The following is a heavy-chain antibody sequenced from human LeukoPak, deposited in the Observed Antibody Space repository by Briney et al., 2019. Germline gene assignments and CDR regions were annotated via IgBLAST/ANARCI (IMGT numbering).Heavy chain of an antibody. CDR3: ARVGKLRYFDWLLYHDAFDI. Sequence: SETLSLTCAVYGGSFSGYYWSRIRQPPGKGLEWIGEINHSGSTNYNPSLKSRVTISVDTSKNQFSLKLSSVTAADTAVYYCARVGKLRYFDWLLYHDAFDIWGQGTMVTVSS. CDR2: INHSGST. J-gene: IGHJ3*02. V-gene: IGHV4-34*01. CDR1: GGSFSGYY. D-gene: IGHD3-9*01.